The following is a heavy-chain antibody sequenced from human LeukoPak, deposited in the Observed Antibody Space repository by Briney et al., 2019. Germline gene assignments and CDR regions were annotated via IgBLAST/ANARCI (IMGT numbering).Heavy chain of an antibody. V-gene: IGHV4-59*01. Sequence: SETLSLTCTVSGGSISSYYWSWIQQPPGKGLEWIGYIYYSGSTNYNPSLKSRVTISVDTSKNQFSLKLSSVTAADTAVYYCARLSYDFWSPRMDVWGQGTTVTVSS. CDR1: GGSISSYY. CDR2: IYYSGST. J-gene: IGHJ6*02. D-gene: IGHD3-3*01. CDR3: ARLSYDFWSPRMDV.